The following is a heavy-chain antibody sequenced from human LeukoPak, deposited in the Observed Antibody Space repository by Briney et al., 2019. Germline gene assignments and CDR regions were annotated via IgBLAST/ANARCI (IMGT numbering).Heavy chain of an antibody. V-gene: IGHV3-21*01. D-gene: IGHD2-2*01. CDR1: GFTFSSYS. J-gene: IGHJ6*02. CDR2: ISSSSSYI. CDR3: ARDGEGYCSSTGCYYYYYYGMDV. Sequence: PGGSLRLSCAASGFTFSSYSMNWVRQAPGKGLEWVSSISSSSSYIYYADSVKGRFTISRDNAKNSLYLQMNSLRAEDTAVYYCARDGEGYCSSTGCYYYYYYGMDVWGQGTTVTVSS.